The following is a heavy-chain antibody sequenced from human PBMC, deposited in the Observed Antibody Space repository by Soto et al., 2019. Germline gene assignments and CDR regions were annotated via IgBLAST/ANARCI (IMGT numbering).Heavy chain of an antibody. Sequence: PGGSLRLSCAASGFTFRSFGMHWIRQAPGKGLEWVALISYDGTNKYYADSVKGRFTISRDNSKNTLYLEMNTLRVEDTAVYYCAKVLPATGIEGWGDAFDIWGQGTMVTVSS. D-gene: IGHD2-8*02. CDR1: GFTFRSFG. V-gene: IGHV3-30*18. CDR3: AKVLPATGIEGWGDAFDI. CDR2: ISYDGTNK. J-gene: IGHJ3*02.